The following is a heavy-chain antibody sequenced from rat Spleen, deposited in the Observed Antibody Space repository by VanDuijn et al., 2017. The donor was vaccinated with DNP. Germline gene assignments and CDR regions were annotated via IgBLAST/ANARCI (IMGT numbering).Heavy chain of an antibody. V-gene: IGHV5-31*01. J-gene: IGHJ2*01. Sequence: EVKLVESGGGLVQPGRSLKLSCAASGFNFNGYWMGWVRQAPGKGLEWIASITSGSGTTSYPDSVKGRFTITRDDAKNTLSLQMNSLRSEDTATYYCARVGDLHDGGDGDVLDVWGQGVTVTVSS. D-gene: IGHD1-12*02. CDR2: ITSGSGTT. CDR1: GFNFNGYW. CDR3: ARVGDLHDGGDGDVLDV.